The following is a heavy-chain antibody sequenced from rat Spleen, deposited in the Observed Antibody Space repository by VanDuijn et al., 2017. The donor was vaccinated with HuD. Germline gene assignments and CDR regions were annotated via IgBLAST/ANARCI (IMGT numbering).Heavy chain of an antibody. CDR1: GFSLMDYS. J-gene: IGHJ4*01. CDR3: TRDEVRGVMDA. D-gene: IGHD1-5*01. CDR2: MKYDGDT. V-gene: IGHV2S30*01. Sequence: QVQLKESGPGLVQPSQTLSLTCTVSGFSLMDYSVHWVRQPPGKGLEWMGRMKYDGDTYYNSALKSRLSISRDTSKSQVFLKMNSLQTEDTAIYYCTRDEVRGVMDAWGQGASVTVSS.